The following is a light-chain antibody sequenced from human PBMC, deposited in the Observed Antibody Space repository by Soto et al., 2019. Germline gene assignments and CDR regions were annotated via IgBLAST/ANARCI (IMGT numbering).Light chain of an antibody. CDR3: QQYGSSPPFT. J-gene: IGKJ5*01. CDR2: GTS. Sequence: EMVLTQSPGTLSLSPGGRATLSCSVIQSVSSSYLAWHQQKPGQAPRLLIYGTSSRATGIPDRFSGSGSGTDFTLTISRLEPEDFAVYYCQQYGSSPPFTFGQGTRLEI. CDR1: QSVSSSY. V-gene: IGKV3-20*01.